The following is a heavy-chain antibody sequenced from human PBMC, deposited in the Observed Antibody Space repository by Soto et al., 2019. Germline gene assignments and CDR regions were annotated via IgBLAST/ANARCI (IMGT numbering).Heavy chain of an antibody. CDR3: ARDRITTRGDAFDL. CDR2: IITIPDIT. CDR1: GGTFCTYI. D-gene: IGHD3-3*01. V-gene: IGHV1-69*02. J-gene: IGHJ3*01. Sequence: QVQLVQSGAEVRKPASSVKVSCKAPGGTFCTYIISWVRQAPGQRLEWMGRIITIPDITNYAQKFQDRVTVTADRSTRTAYMELTSLKSEDRAVYYCARDRITTRGDAFDLWGQGTMVTVSS.